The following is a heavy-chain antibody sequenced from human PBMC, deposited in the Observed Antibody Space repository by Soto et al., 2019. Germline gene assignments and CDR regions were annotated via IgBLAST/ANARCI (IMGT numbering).Heavy chain of an antibody. J-gene: IGHJ5*02. CDR2: IYYSGST. CDR1: GGSISSYY. D-gene: IGHD2-2*02. V-gene: IGHV4-59*01. CDR3: ARWATGYCSSTSCYTNWFDP. Sequence: QVQLQESGPGLVKPSETLSLTCTVSGGSISSYYWSWIRQPPGKGLEWIGYIYYSGSTNYNPSLKSRVTISVETSKNQFSLKLSSVTAADTAVDYCARWATGYCSSTSCYTNWFDPWGQGTLVTVSS.